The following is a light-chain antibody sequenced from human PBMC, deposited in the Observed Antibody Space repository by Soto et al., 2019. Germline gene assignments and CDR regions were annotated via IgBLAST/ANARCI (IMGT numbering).Light chain of an antibody. CDR3: CSYAGSYSYV. Sequence: QSALTQPRSVSGSPGQSVTISCTGTSSDVGGYNYVSWYQEQPGKAPKLMIYDVSKRPSGVPDRFSGSKSGNTAYLTISGLQAEDEADYYCCSYAGSYSYVFGTGTKLTVL. CDR2: DVS. CDR1: SSDVGGYNY. J-gene: IGLJ1*01. V-gene: IGLV2-11*01.